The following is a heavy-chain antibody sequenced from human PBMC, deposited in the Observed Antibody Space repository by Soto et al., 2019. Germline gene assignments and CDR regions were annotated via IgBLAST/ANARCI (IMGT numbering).Heavy chain of an antibody. Sequence: SETLSLTCTVSGGSISSSSYYWGWIRQPPGKGLEWIGSIYYSGSTYYNPSLKSRVTISVDTSKNQFSLKLSSVTAADTAVYYCARHLPGIYNWFDPWGQGTLVTVSS. V-gene: IGHV4-39*01. CDR1: GGSISSSSYY. J-gene: IGHJ5*02. CDR3: ARHLPGIYNWFDP. D-gene: IGHD2-15*01. CDR2: IYYSGST.